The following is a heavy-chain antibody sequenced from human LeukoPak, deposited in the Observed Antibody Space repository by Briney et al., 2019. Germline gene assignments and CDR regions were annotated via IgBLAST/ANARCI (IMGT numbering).Heavy chain of an antibody. CDR1: GFTFSNYG. CDR2: ISFDGSNK. V-gene: IGHV3-30*03. Sequence: PGGSLRLSCAASGFTFSNYGMHWVRQAPGKGLEWVAVISFDGSNKYYADSVKGRFTISRDSSKNTLYLQMNSLRAEDTAVYYCARDLDYDYVWGSYRPDCFDYWGQGTLVTVSS. J-gene: IGHJ4*02. CDR3: ARDLDYDYVWGSYRPDCFDY. D-gene: IGHD3-16*02.